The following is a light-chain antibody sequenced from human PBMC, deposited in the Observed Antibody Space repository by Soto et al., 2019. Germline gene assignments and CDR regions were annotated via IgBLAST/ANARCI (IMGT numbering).Light chain of an antibody. CDR1: QDVSRY. J-gene: IGKJ3*01. CDR2: DAS. CDR3: QQRINWL. Sequence: EIVVTQSPATLSLSPGERATLSCRASQDVSRYLAWYQQKPGQSPRLLIYDASNRATGIPARFSGSESGTYFTLTIRRLEAEDFAVYYCQQRINWLFGPGTKVDIK. V-gene: IGKV3-11*01.